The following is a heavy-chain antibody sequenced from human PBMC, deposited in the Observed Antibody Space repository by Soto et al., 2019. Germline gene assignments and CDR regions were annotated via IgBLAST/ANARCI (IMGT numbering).Heavy chain of an antibody. CDR2: INSDGSST. J-gene: IGHJ6*03. Sequence: GGSLRLSCAASGFTFSSYWMHWVRQAPGKGLVWVSRINSDGSSTSYADSVKGRFTISRDNAKNTLYLQMNSLRAEDTAVYYCAAVTLIDYCYYMDVWGKGTTVTVSS. CDR1: GFTFSSYW. D-gene: IGHD4-17*01. CDR3: AAVTLIDYCYYMDV. V-gene: IGHV3-74*01.